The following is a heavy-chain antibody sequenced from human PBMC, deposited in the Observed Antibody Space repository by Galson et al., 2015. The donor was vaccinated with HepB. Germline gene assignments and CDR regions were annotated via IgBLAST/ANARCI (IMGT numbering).Heavy chain of an antibody. CDR1: GYTFTSYY. Sequence: SVKVSCKASGYTFTSYYMHWVRQAPGQGLEWMGIINPSGGSTSYAQKLQGRVTMTRDTSTSTVYMELSSLRSEDTAVYYCARDLITSGGCFDPWGQGTLVTVSS. V-gene: IGHV1-46*04. J-gene: IGHJ5*02. D-gene: IGHD3-16*01. CDR3: ARDLITSGGCFDP. CDR2: INPSGGST.